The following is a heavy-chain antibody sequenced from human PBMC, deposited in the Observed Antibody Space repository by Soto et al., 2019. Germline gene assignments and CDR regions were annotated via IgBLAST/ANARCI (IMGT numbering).Heavy chain of an antibody. Sequence: QVQLVQSGAEVKKPGSSVKVSCKASGGTFNSYLFNWVRQAPGQGLEWMGGIISIFGTANYGQKFQGRVTITADESTSTGLMELSSLTSVDRAINYCARDLGSGYDPGCYWGQGILVIVSS. V-gene: IGHV1-69*12. J-gene: IGHJ4*02. D-gene: IGHD5-12*01. CDR2: IISIFGTA. CDR3: ARDLGSGYDPGCY. CDR1: GGTFNSYL.